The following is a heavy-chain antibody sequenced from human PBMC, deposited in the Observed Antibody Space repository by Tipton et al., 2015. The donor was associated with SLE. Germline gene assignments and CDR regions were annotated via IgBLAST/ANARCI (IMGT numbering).Heavy chain of an antibody. V-gene: IGHV1-2*06. J-gene: IGHJ3*02. CDR2: INPNTGNT. CDR3: AGGDGYTDAFDI. Sequence: QLVQSGAEVKKPGASVKVSCKASGYTFTGHYIHWVRQAPGQGLEWVGRINPNTGNTNYPQKFQGRVTMTRDTSTSTIYMELHSLTSEDTAVYYCAGGDGYTDAFDIWGHGTIVTVSA. D-gene: IGHD5-24*01. CDR1: GYTFTGHY.